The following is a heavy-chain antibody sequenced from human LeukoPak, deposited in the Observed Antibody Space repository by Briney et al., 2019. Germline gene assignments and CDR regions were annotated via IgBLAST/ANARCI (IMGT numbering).Heavy chain of an antibody. CDR1: GFTFSSYS. CDR2: ISSSSSTI. J-gene: IGHJ4*02. V-gene: IGHV3-48*01. Sequence: GGSLRLSCAASGFTFSSYSMNWVRQAPGKGLEWVSYISSSSSTIYYADSVKGRFTISRDNPKNSLYLQMSSLRVEGTAVYYCARITAHCFGHWGQGTLVTVSS. D-gene: IGHD3-16*01. CDR3: ARITAHCFGH.